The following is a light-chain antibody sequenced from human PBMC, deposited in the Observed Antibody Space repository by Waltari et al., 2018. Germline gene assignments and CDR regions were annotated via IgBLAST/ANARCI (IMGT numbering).Light chain of an antibody. J-gene: IGLJ2*01. CDR1: SSDVGDYES. Sequence: QSALTQPRSVSGSPGQSVTISCTGASSDVGDYESVPWYQQHPGKVPKLLIFDVYKRPLGVPDRFSGSKSGNTASLTISGLQPEDEADYHCCSYVGASTFVFGGGTKLTVL. V-gene: IGLV2-11*01. CDR3: CSYVGASTFV. CDR2: DVY.